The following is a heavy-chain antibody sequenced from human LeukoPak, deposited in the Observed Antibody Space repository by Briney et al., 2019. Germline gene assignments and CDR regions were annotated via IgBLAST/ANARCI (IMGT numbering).Heavy chain of an antibody. J-gene: IGHJ4*02. Sequence: PPETLSLTCTVSGGSISSYYWSWIRQPPGKGLEHIGNIYDSGSTYYNPSLKSRVTISVDTSKNQFSLKLSSVTAADTAVYYCARTYSGRSYYFDCWGQGTLVTVSS. V-gene: IGHV4-59*01. CDR3: ARTYSGRSYYFDC. D-gene: IGHD1-26*01. CDR1: GGSISSYY. CDR2: IYDSGST.